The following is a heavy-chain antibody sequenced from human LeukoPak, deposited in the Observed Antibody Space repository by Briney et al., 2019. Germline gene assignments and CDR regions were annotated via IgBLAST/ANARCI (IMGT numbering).Heavy chain of an antibody. Sequence: PGGSLRLSCAASGFTFSSYGMHWVRQPTGKGLEWVSAIGTAGDPYYADSVKGRFTISGETANNSLYLQMNSLTGGDTAVYYCARASSSSLDYWGQGTLVTVSS. CDR1: GFTFSSYG. J-gene: IGHJ4*02. CDR2: IGTAGDP. D-gene: IGHD6-6*01. V-gene: IGHV3-13*05. CDR3: ARASSSSLDY.